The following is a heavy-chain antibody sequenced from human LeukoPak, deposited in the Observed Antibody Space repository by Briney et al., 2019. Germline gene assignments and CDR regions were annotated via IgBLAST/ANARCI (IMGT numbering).Heavy chain of an antibody. CDR3: AREAPGGYFDY. CDR1: GDTFTTYF. J-gene: IGHJ4*02. V-gene: IGHV1-46*01. Sequence: ASVKVSCKASGDTFTTYFLHWVRQAPGQGLEWMGMINPSAGSTNYAQSFQGRVTMTRDTSTSTVYMELTRLTSEDTAVYYCAREAPGGYFDYWGQRTLVTVSS. D-gene: IGHD3-16*01. CDR2: INPSAGST.